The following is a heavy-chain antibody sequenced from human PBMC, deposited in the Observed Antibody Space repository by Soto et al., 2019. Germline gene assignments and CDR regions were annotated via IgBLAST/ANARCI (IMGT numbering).Heavy chain of an antibody. Sequence: SGPTLVNPTQTLTLTCSLSGISLSTSGVGLGWIRQTPGKALEWLALIYWNDDKHYTPSLKSRLTITKDTSKNQAVLTMTNMDPVDTATYYCARGLATLPVFAFDVWGQGAVVTVSS. CDR2: IYWNDDK. V-gene: IGHV2-5*01. D-gene: IGHD6-6*01. CDR1: GISLSTSGVG. J-gene: IGHJ3*01. CDR3: ARGLATLPVFAFDV.